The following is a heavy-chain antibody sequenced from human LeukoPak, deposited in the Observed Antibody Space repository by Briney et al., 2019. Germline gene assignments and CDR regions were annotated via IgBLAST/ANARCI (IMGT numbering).Heavy chain of an antibody. CDR3: ARASGGSGSYFLERPYYYYYMDV. Sequence: PGGSLRLACAASAFTFDDFAMDWVRQAPAKGLEWVSYISSSGSTIYYADSVKGRFTISRDNAKNSLYLQMNSLRAEDTAVYYCARASGGSGSYFLERPYYYYYMDVWGKGTTVTISS. CDR1: AFTFDDFA. J-gene: IGHJ6*03. CDR2: ISSSGSTI. D-gene: IGHD3-10*01. V-gene: IGHV3-48*03.